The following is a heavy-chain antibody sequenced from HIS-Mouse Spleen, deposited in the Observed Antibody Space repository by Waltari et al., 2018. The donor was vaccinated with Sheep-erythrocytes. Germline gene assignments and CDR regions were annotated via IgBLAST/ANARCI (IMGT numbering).Heavy chain of an antibody. CDR3: ARDRAAMFDY. V-gene: IGHV3-21*01. CDR1: GFTFSSYS. CDR2: ISSSSSYI. D-gene: IGHD3-10*01. Sequence: EVQLVESGGGLVKPGGSLRLSCAASGFTFSSYSMNWVRQAPGKGVEWVSSISSSSSYIYYADSVKGRFTISRDNAKNSLYLQMNSLRAEDTAVYYCARDRAAMFDYWGQGTLVTVSS. J-gene: IGHJ4*02.